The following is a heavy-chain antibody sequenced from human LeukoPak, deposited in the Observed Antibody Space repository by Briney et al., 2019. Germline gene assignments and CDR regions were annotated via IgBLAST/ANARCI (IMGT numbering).Heavy chain of an antibody. CDR3: AKVQEWGIAAAATLYYFDY. J-gene: IGHJ4*02. CDR1: GFTFSSYA. D-gene: IGHD6-13*01. CDR2: ISGSGGST. V-gene: IGHV3-23*01. Sequence: QSGGSLRLSCAASGFTFSSYAMSWVRQAPGKGLEWVSAISGSGGSTYYADSVKGRFTISRDNSKNTLYLHMNSLRAEDTAVYYCAKVQEWGIAAAATLYYFDYWGQGTLVTVSS.